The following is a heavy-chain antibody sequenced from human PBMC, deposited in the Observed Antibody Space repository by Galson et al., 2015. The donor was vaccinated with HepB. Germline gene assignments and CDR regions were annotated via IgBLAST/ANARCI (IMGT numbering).Heavy chain of an antibody. CDR3: ARGGGHCGGASCRPFDF. J-gene: IGHJ4*02. CDR2: IIGSGTT. Sequence: SETLSLTCAVYGGSISGDYWSWIRQPPGKGLEWIGEIIGSGTTNYNASLKSRLILSMDTSKNQFSLRLTSVTAADTAVYFCARGGGHCGGASCRPFDFWGQGTLVAVSS. D-gene: IGHD2-21*01. V-gene: IGHV4-34*12. CDR1: GGSISGDY.